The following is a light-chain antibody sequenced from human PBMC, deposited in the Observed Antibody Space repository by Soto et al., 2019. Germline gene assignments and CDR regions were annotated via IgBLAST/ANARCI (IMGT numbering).Light chain of an antibody. CDR1: QSLLLSNGNNY. J-gene: IGKJ2*01. V-gene: IGKV2-28*01. CDR3: MQTLETPYT. CDR2: LGS. Sequence: DIVLTQSPLSLPVTPGEPASISCRSSQSLLLSNGNNYLDWYLQKPGQSPQVLIYLGSNRASGVPERFSGGGSGADFTLKISRVAPEDVGVYYCMQTLETPYTFGQGTKLEI.